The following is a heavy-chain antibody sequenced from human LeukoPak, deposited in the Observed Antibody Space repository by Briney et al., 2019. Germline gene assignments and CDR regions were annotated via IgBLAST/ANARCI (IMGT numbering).Heavy chain of an antibody. V-gene: IGHV3-7*01. CDR1: GFTFSSYW. CDR3: ARLYCSGGSCYSITAFDY. Sequence: GGPLRLPCAASGFTFSSYWMSWARQPPGKGREGLAKIKQDGSEKYYVDSVKGRFTISRDNAKNSLYLQMNSLRAEDTAVYYCARLYCSGGSCYSITAFDYWGQGTLVTVSS. J-gene: IGHJ4*02. CDR2: IKQDGSEK. D-gene: IGHD2-15*01.